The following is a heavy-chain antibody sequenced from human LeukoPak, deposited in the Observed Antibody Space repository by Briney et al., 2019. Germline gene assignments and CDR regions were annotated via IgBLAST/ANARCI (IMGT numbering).Heavy chain of an antibody. CDR2: IGTKSGNT. CDR1: GYTFTNDS. V-gene: IGHV1-18*01. Sequence: ASVKVSCKASGYTFTNDSISWVRQAPGQGLEWMGWIGTKSGNTNYAPSFQARVTLTTDTSSTTAYMELRSLTADDTAAYYCARTPLGKMHAFDIWGQGTIVTVSS. D-gene: IGHD7-27*01. CDR3: ARTPLGKMHAFDI. J-gene: IGHJ3*02.